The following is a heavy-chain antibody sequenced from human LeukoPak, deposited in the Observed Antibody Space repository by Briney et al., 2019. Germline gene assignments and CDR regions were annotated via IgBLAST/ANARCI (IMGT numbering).Heavy chain of an antibody. J-gene: IGHJ4*02. CDR2: IRSKAYGGTT. D-gene: IGHD1-26*01. Sequence: GGSLRLSCTASGFTFGDYAMSWFRQAPGKGLEWVGFIRSKAYGGTTEYAASVKGRFTISRDDSKSIAYLQMNSLKTEDTAVYYRTRDNLWELLLFDYWGQGTLVTVSS. CDR1: GFTFGDYA. CDR3: TRDNLWELLLFDY. V-gene: IGHV3-49*03.